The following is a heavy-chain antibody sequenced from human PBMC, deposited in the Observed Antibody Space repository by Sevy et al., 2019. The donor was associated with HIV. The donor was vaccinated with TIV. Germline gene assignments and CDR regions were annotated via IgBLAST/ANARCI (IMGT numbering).Heavy chain of an antibody. CDR3: AKALWFDLYYYGMDV. CDR1: GFTFSSYA. Sequence: GGSLRLSCAASGFTFSSYAMSWVRLAPGKGLEWVSGISGSGGNTDYADSVKGRFTISRDISKNTLYLQVNSLRADDTAVYYCAKALWFDLYYYGMDVWGQGTTVTVSS. J-gene: IGHJ6*02. D-gene: IGHD3-10*01. V-gene: IGHV3-23*01. CDR2: ISGSGGNT.